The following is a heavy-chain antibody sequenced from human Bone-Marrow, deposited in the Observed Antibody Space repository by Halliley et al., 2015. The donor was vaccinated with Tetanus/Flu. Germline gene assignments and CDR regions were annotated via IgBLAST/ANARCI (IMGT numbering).Heavy chain of an antibody. J-gene: IGHJ5*01. Sequence: LVKPTQTLSLTCAVSGGSISSGGYYWSWIRQPPGKGLEWIGYIYATGSTSFNPSLKSLITISVDTSKNQFSLTMTSVTAADTAIYYCARGRGSSFNWFDFWGQGTLVTVSS. CDR2: IYATGST. D-gene: IGHD6-6*01. CDR3: ARGRGSSFNWFDF. V-gene: IGHV4-31*01. CDR1: GGSISSGGYY.